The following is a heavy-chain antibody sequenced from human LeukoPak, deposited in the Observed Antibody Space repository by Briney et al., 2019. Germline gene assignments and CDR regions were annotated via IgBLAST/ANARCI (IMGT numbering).Heavy chain of an antibody. V-gene: IGHV3-7*01. CDR1: GFTFSSYW. J-gene: IGHJ6*02. Sequence: GGSLRLSCAASGFTFSSYWMSWVGQAPGKGLEWVANIKQDGSEKYYVDSVKGRFTISRDNAKNSLYLQMNSLRAEDTAVYYRARDSGAYDFWSGYYTHIYYYYGMDVWGQGTTVTVSS. CDR3: ARDSGAYDFWSGYYTHIYYYYGMDV. CDR2: IKQDGSEK. D-gene: IGHD3-3*01.